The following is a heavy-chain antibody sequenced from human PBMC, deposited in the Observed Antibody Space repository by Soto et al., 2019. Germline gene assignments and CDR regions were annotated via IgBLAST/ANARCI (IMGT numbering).Heavy chain of an antibody. J-gene: IGHJ4*02. Sequence: QVQLQESGPGLVKPSQTLSLTCTVSGGSISTGGYYWTWIRQHPGKGLEWIGYIYYSGSTYYNPSLKRRVTISVDTSKNQFSLKLSSVTAADTAVYYCARDLSVTLFDNWGQGTLVTVSS. CDR3: ARDLSVTLFDN. D-gene: IGHD4-17*01. V-gene: IGHV4-31*03. CDR1: GGSISTGGYY. CDR2: IYYSGST.